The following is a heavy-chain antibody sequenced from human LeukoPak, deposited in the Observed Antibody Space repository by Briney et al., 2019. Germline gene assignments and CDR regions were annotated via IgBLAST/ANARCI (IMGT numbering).Heavy chain of an antibody. CDR1: GGSISSSSYY. V-gene: IGHV4-39*01. CDR3: ASHGVLRYFDWFPFDY. Sequence: SETLSLTCTVSGGSISSSSYYWGWIRQPPGKGLEWTGSIYYSGSTYYNPSLKSRVTISVDTSKNQFSLKLSSVTAADTAVYYCASHGVLRYFDWFPFDYWGQGTLVTVSS. CDR2: IYYSGST. D-gene: IGHD3-9*01. J-gene: IGHJ4*02.